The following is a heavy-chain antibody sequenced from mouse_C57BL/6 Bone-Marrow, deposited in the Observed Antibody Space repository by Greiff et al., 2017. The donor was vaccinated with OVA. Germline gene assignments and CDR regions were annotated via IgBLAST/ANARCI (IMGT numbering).Heavy chain of an antibody. CDR2: ISDGGSYT. D-gene: IGHD2-2*01. J-gene: IGHJ3*01. Sequence: EVKLMESGGGLVKPGGSLKLSCAASGFTFSSYAMSWVRQTPEKRLEWVATISDGGSYTYYPDNVKGRFTISRDNAKNNLYLQMSHLKSEDTAMYYCAREGLWLRRRMFAYWGQGTLVTVSA. CDR3: AREGLWLRRRMFAY. CDR1: GFTFSSYA. V-gene: IGHV5-4*01.